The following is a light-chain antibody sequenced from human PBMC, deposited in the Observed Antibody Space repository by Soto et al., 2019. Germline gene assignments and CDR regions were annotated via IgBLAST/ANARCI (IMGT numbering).Light chain of an antibody. V-gene: IGKV2-28*01. CDR2: LGS. CDR3: MQPLQTRYT. J-gene: IGKJ2*01. CDR1: QSLLHSNGYNY. Sequence: DIVMTQSPLSLPVTPGEPASISCRSSQSLLHSNGYNYLDWYLQKPGQSPQLLIYLGSNRASGVPARFSGSGSGTDFTLKISRVEDEDVGVYYCMQPLQTRYTFGQGTKVHIK.